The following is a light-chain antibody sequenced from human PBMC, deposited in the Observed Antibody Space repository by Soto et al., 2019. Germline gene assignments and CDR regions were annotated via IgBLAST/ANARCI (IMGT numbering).Light chain of an antibody. CDR2: AAS. Sequence: DIQMTQSPSSLSSSVGDRVTITCRASQSISSYLNWYQQKPGKAPKLLIYAASSLQSGVPSRFSGSGSGTDFTLTISSLQPEDFATYYCQQSYSTPPYTLGPGTKLEIK. CDR1: QSISSY. J-gene: IGKJ2*01. V-gene: IGKV1-39*01. CDR3: QQSYSTPPYT.